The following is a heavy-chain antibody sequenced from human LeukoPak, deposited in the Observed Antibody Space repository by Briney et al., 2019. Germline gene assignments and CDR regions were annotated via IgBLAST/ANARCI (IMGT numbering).Heavy chain of an antibody. Sequence: SETLSLTCAVYGGSFSTYYWSWIRQPPGKGLEWIGEINHSGSTNYNPSLKSRVTISVDTSKNQFSLRLSSVTAADPAVYYCARVCDSSGYFDYWGQGTLDSVSS. CDR3: ARVCDSSGYFDY. CDR1: GGSFSTYY. CDR2: INHSGST. J-gene: IGHJ4*02. D-gene: IGHD3-22*01. V-gene: IGHV4-34*01.